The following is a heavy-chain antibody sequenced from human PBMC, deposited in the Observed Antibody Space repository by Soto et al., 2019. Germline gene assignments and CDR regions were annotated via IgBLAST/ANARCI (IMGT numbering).Heavy chain of an antibody. CDR3: GRDKITGLFDY. D-gene: IGHD2-8*02. CDR2: INHSAST. Sequence: SETLSLTCAVYGGSFSGYYWTWTRQPPDTGLEWIGEINHSASTNYNPSLQSRVTISVETSKNLFSLKVLSETVADTAGYDGGRDKITGLFDYWGQGTLVTVSS. CDR1: GGSFSGYY. J-gene: IGHJ4*02. V-gene: IGHV4-34*01.